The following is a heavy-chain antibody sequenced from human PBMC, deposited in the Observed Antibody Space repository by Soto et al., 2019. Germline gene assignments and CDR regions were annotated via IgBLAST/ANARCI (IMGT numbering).Heavy chain of an antibody. CDR3: ARDRATVTTLWFDP. Sequence: SETLSLTCTVSGGSISSSSYYWGWIRQPPGKGLEWIGRIYTSGSTNYNPSLKSRVTMSVDTSKNQFSLKLSSVTAADTAVYYCARDRATVTTLWFDPWGQGTLVTVSS. CDR2: IYTSGST. D-gene: IGHD4-17*01. J-gene: IGHJ5*02. CDR1: GGSISSSSYY. V-gene: IGHV4-39*07.